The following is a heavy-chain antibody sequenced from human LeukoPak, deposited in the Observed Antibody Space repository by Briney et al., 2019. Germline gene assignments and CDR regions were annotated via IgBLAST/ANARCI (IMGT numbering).Heavy chain of an antibody. Sequence: GGSLRLSCAASGFTLSSYDMTWVRQAPGKGLEWVSGISGTGGSTYYADSVKGRFTIPRDNSKKTLYLQMNSLRAEDTAVYYCAKDRHAPGRYCSTTTCFPFDLWGQGTLVTVSS. J-gene: IGHJ5*02. CDR3: AKDRHAPGRYCSTTTCFPFDL. CDR1: GFTLSSYD. D-gene: IGHD2-2*01. CDR2: ISGTGGST. V-gene: IGHV3-23*01.